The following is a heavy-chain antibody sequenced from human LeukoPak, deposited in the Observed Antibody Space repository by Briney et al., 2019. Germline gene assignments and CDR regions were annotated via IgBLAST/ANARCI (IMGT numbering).Heavy chain of an antibody. CDR1: GFTFSSYS. Sequence: GGSLRLSCAASGFTFSSYSMNWVRQAPGKGLEWVSSISSSSSYIYYADSVKGRFTISRDNAKNSLYLQMNSLRAEDTVVYYCARSPPLAGRIAVAKTWFDYWGQGTLVTVSS. D-gene: IGHD6-19*01. CDR3: ARSPPLAGRIAVAKTWFDY. CDR2: ISSSSSYI. J-gene: IGHJ4*02. V-gene: IGHV3-21*01.